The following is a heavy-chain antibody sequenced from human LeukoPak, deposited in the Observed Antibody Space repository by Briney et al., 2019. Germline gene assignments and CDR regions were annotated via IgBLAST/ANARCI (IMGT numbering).Heavy chain of an antibody. CDR2: ITTSGGST. J-gene: IGHJ6*03. V-gene: IGHV3-23*01. CDR3: AKRGNPTVGHHYLDA. CDR1: GFTFSIYD. Sequence: GGSLRLSCAASGFTFSIYDMSWVRQAPGGGLEWVSSITTSGGSTFYADSVMGRFTISRDNSRNTLYLQMNSLSAEDTAVYYCAKRGNPTVGHHYLDAWGKGTTVSVSS. D-gene: IGHD1-1*01.